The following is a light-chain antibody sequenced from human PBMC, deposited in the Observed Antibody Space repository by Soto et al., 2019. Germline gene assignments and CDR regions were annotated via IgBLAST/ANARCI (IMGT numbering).Light chain of an antibody. V-gene: IGKV1-5*01. J-gene: IGKJ1*01. CDR1: QSVGTW. CDR3: QLYNRNTWS. CDR2: GAS. Sequence: DIQMTQSPSTLSASVGGRVTITCRASQSVGTWVAWYQQKPGKASKLLIYGASNLESGVPSRFSGSGSGTEFTLTITTLQPDDFATYFCQLYNRNTWSFGPGTKVDI.